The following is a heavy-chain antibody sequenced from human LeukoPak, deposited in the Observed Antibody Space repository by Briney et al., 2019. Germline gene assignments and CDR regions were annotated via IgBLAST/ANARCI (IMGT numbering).Heavy chain of an antibody. CDR3: AKVRSGSYYGDAFDI. Sequence: GVSLRLSFAASGFTFSSYAMSWVRQAPGKGLQWVSSISGSGGNTYYVEAVKCRFTICRDNSKNTLYLQMNGLRAEETAVYYCAKVRSGSYYGDAFDIWGQGTMVTVSS. D-gene: IGHD3-10*01. V-gene: IGHV3-23*01. CDR2: ISGSGGNT. CDR1: GFTFSSYA. J-gene: IGHJ3*02.